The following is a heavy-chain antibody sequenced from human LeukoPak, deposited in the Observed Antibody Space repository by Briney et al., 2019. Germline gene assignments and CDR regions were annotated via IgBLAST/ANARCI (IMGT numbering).Heavy chain of an antibody. J-gene: IGHJ4*02. CDR2: ISSSSSYI. D-gene: IGHD2-21*02. CDR3: ARDSEREYCGGDCYSVYAPFDY. CDR1: GFTFSSYS. V-gene: IGHV3-21*01. Sequence: GGSLRLSCAASGFTFSSYSMNWVREAPGKGLEWVSSISSSSSYIYYADSVKGRFTISRDNAKNSLYLQMNSLRAEDTAVYYCARDSEREYCGGDCYSVYAPFDYWGQGTLVTVSS.